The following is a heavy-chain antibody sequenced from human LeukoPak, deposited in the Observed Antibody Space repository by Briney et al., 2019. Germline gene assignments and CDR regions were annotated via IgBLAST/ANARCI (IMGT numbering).Heavy chain of an antibody. J-gene: IGHJ4*02. D-gene: IGHD2/OR15-2a*01. CDR3: AKASSNYFYYFEY. V-gene: IGHV1-69*04. Sequence: ASVKVSCKASGGTFSSYAISWVRQAPGQGLEWMGRIIPILGIANYAQKFQGRVTITADKSTSTAYMELSSLRSEDTAVYYCAKASSNYFYYFEYWGQGTLVTVSS. CDR1: GGTFSSYA. CDR2: IIPILGIA.